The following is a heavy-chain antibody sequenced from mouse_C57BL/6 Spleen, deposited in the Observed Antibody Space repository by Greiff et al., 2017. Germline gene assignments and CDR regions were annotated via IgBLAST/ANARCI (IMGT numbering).Heavy chain of an antibody. CDR2: ISYSGST. CDR3: ARAYYDYDEAWFAY. V-gene: IGHV3-1*01. J-gene: IGHJ3*01. Sequence: VQLQQSGPGMVKPSQSLSLTCTVTGYSITSGYDWHWIRHFPGKKLEWMGYISYSGSTNSNPPLKSRISITHDTSKNHFFLKLNSVTTEDTATYYCARAYYDYDEAWFAYWGQGTLVTVSA. CDR1: GYSITSGYD. D-gene: IGHD2-4*01.